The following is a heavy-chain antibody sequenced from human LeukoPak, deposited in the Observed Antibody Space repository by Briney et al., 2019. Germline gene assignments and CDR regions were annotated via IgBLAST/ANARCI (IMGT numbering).Heavy chain of an antibody. D-gene: IGHD6-6*01. CDR3: ARDVEALYYFDY. V-gene: IGHV1-46*01. CDR2: IYPRDGST. CDR1: GYTFTNNY. Sequence: ASVKVSCKASGYTFTNNYLHWVRQAPGQGLEWMGMIYPRDGSTSYAQNFQGRVTVTRDTSISTAYMELSRLRSDDTAVYYCARDVEALYYFDYWGQGTLVTVSS. J-gene: IGHJ4*02.